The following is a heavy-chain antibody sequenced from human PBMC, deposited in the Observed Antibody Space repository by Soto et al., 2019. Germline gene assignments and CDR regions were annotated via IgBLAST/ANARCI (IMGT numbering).Heavy chain of an antibody. CDR2: IYYSGST. V-gene: IGHV4-31*03. Sequence: QVQLQESGPGLVKPSQTLSLTCTVSGGSISSGGYYWSWIRQHPGKGLEWIGYIYYSGSTYYNPSLKSRVTISVDTSKNQFSLXXXXVTAAXTXXXXXXXXXXXXXLLGGDAFDIWGQGTMVTVSS. CDR1: GGSISSGGYY. CDR3: XXXXXXXXLLGGDAFDI. J-gene: IGHJ3*02.